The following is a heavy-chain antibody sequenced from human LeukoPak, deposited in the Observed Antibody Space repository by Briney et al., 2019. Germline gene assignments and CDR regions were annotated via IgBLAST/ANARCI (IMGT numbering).Heavy chain of an antibody. CDR2: INPNSGGT. CDR3: ARVVDYGGNSFYDY. CDR1: GYTFTGYY. V-gene: IGHV1-2*02. J-gene: IGHJ4*02. Sequence: ASVKVSCKASGYTFTGYYMHWVRQAPGQGLEWMGWINPNSGGTNYAQKFQGRVTMTRDTSISTAYMELSRLRSDDTAVYYCARVVDYGGNSFYDYWGQGTLVTVSS. D-gene: IGHD4-23*01.